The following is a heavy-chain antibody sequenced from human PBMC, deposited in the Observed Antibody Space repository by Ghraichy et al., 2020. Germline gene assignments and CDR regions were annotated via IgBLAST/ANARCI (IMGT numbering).Heavy chain of an antibody. J-gene: IGHJ5*02. CDR2: VYATGST. V-gene: IGHV4-4*07. Sequence: SQTLSLTCNVSGASISDYYWSWVRQPAAKGLEWIGRVYATGSTSYNPSLKSRVSMSLDTSKNQFSMKLTSVTAADTAVYFCAREPRGGERYFVACGQGTLVTVSS. CDR1: GASISDYY. CDR3: AREPRGGERYFVA. D-gene: IGHD3-9*01.